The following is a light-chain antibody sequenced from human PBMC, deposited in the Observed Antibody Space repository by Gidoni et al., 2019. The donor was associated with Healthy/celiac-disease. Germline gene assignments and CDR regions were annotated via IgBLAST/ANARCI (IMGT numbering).Light chain of an antibody. J-gene: IGKJ4*01. V-gene: IGKV2-28*01. CDR1: QSLLHSNGYNY. CDR2: LGS. CDR3: MQALQIALT. Sequence: IVMTQSPLSLPVTPGEPASISCRSSQSLLHSNGYNYLDWYLQKPGQSPQLLIYLGSNRASGVPDRFSDSGSGTDFTLKISRVEAEDVGVYYCMQALQIALTFGGGTKVEIK.